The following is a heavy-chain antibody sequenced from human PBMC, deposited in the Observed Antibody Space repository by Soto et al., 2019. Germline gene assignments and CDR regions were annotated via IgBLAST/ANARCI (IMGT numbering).Heavy chain of an antibody. V-gene: IGHV1-69*12. Sequence: QVQLVQSGAEVKKPGSSVKVSCKASGGTFSSYAFSWVRQAPGQGLEWMGGIIPIFGTADYAQKFQGRVTITADESTSTAYMELSSLRSEDTAVYYCACHPAPKYWWYFDYWGQGTLVTVSS. CDR3: ACHPAPKYWWYFDY. D-gene: IGHD2-8*02. CDR2: IIPIFGTA. J-gene: IGHJ4*02. CDR1: GGTFSSYA.